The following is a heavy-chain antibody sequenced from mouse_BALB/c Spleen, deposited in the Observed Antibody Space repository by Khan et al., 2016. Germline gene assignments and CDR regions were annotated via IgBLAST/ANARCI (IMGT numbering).Heavy chain of an antibody. CDR2: INTYTGEP. V-gene: IGHV9-1*02. CDR3: ARKGDFITTVVPTDYAMDY. Sequence: QIQLVQSGPELKKPGETVKISCKASGYTFTNYGMNWVKQAPGKGLKWMGWINTYTGEPTYADDFRGRFAFSLETSASTAYLRINTLKNEDMATYFCARKGDFITTVVPTDYAMDYWGQGTSVTVSS. CDR1: GYTFTNYG. J-gene: IGHJ4*01. D-gene: IGHD1-1*01.